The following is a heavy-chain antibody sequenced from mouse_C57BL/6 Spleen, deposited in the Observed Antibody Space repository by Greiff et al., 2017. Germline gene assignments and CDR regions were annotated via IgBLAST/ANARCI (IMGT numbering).Heavy chain of an antibody. J-gene: IGHJ2*01. Sequence: VQLQQSGAELVRPGASVKLSCTASGFNIKDYYMHWVKQRSEQGLEWIGRIDPEDGDTEYAPKFQGKATMTADTSSNTAYLQLSSLTSEDTAVYYCTTPRGSSSGVLDYWGQGTTLTVSS. V-gene: IGHV14-1*01. CDR2: IDPEDGDT. D-gene: IGHD1-1*01. CDR1: GFNIKDYY. CDR3: TTPRGSSSGVLDY.